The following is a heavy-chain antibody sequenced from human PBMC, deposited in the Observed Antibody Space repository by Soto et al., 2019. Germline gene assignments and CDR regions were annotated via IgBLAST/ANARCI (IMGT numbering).Heavy chain of an antibody. CDR2: ISAYNGNT. CDR1: GYTFTSYV. J-gene: IGHJ6*02. CDR3: ARVVATVARPYDMDV. D-gene: IGHD6-19*01. Sequence: QVQLVKSGAEVKKPGASVKVSCRASGYTFTSYVISWVRQAPGQGLEWMGWISAYNGNTNLPQNLQGRATMTTDTPTSTAYMELSSLRPDDTAVYYCARVVATVARPYDMDVCRLGTTVTVSS. V-gene: IGHV1-18*01.